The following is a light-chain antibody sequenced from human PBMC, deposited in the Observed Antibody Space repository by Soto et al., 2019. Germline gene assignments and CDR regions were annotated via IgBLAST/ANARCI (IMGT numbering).Light chain of an antibody. CDR2: DNS. CDR1: SSNIGAGYD. J-gene: IGLJ3*02. Sequence: QTVVTQPPSVSGAPGQRVTISCTGSSSNIGAGYDVHWYQQLPGTAPKLLIFDNSNRPSGVPDRISGSRSGTSASLAITGLQAEDEADYFCSLYTSDTTVFGGGTKVTVL. CDR3: SLYTSDTTV. V-gene: IGLV1-40*01.